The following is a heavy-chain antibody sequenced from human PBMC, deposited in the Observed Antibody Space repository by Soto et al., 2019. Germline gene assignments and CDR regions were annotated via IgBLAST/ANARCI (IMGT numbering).Heavy chain of an antibody. Sequence: SETLSLTCTVSGDSISSAAYYWSWIRQLPGKGLEWIGYIYYLGNTYSTPSLESRVSISLDTSKNQFSLRLTSVTAADTAVYYCAGKPGPPNHNFGGPGTGPAPGGRGTLVPVSP. D-gene: IGHD4-17*01. CDR2: IYYLGNT. CDR1: GDSISSAAYY. J-gene: IGHJ5*02. V-gene: IGHV4-31*03. CDR3: AGKPGPPNHNFGGPGTGPAP.